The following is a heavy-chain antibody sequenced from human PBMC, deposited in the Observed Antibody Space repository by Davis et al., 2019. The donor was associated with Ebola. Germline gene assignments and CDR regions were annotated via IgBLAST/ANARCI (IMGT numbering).Heavy chain of an antibody. D-gene: IGHD5-18*01. V-gene: IGHV5-51*01. Sequence: GESLKISCKGSGYSFPSYWIGWVRQMPGKGLEWMGIIYPGDSDTRNSPSFQGQVTISADKSISTAYLQWSSLKASDTAMYYCARQRRHGYRGDAFDLWGQGTMVTVSS. CDR3: ARQRRHGYRGDAFDL. J-gene: IGHJ3*01. CDR2: IYPGDSDT. CDR1: GYSFPSYW.